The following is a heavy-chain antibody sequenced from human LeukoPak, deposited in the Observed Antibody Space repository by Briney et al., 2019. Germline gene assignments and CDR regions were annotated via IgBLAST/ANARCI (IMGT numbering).Heavy chain of an antibody. CDR3: ASSGEPGPAAMKDFDY. J-gene: IGHJ4*02. Sequence: PGRSLRLSCAASGFTFSSYGMHWVRQAPGKGLEGVAVIWYDGSNKYYADSVKGRFTISRDNSKNTLYLQMNSLRAEDTAVYYCASSGEPGPAAMKDFDYWGQGTLVTVSS. CDR2: IWYDGSNK. CDR1: GFTFSSYG. V-gene: IGHV3-33*01. D-gene: IGHD2-2*01.